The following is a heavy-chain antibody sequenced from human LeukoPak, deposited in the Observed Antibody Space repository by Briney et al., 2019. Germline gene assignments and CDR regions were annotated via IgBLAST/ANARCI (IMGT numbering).Heavy chain of an antibody. CDR2: INHSGST. CDR3: ASSVVPAARYYYYYYGMDV. V-gene: IGHV4-34*01. J-gene: IGHJ6*02. CDR1: GGSFSGYY. D-gene: IGHD2-2*01. Sequence: SETLSLTCAVYGGSFSGYYWSWLRQLPGKGLEWSGEINHSGSTNYNPSLKSRVTISVDTSKNQFSLKLSSVTAADTAVYYCASSVVPAARYYYYYYGMDVWGQGTTVTVSS.